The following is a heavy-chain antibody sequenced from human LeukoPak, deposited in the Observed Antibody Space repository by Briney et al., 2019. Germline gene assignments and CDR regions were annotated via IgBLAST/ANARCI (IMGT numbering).Heavy chain of an antibody. J-gene: IGHJ4*02. D-gene: IGHD3-22*01. CDR3: ARVLSSGYSPFDY. CDR2: LSSSGYTL. Sequence: PGGSLTLTCAASGFIFSDYYRSWIRQAPGKGLEWVAYLSSSGYTLYYTDSVKGRFTISRDNAKNSLYLQMNSLRAEDTAVYYCARVLSSGYSPFDYWGQGTLVTVSS. CDR1: GFIFSDYY. V-gene: IGHV3-11*01.